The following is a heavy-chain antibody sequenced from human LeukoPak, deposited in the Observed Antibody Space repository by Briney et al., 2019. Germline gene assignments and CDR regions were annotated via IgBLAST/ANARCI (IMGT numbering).Heavy chain of an antibody. Sequence: PGGSLRLSCAASGFTFSSYWMHWVRQAPGKGLVWVSRINSDGSSTSYADSVKGRFTISRDNAKNTLYLQMNSLRAEDTAVYYCARAATSYDYFGYWGQGTLVTVSS. J-gene: IGHJ4*02. D-gene: IGHD2-2*01. V-gene: IGHV3-74*01. CDR1: GFTFSSYW. CDR3: ARAATSYDYFGY. CDR2: INSDGSST.